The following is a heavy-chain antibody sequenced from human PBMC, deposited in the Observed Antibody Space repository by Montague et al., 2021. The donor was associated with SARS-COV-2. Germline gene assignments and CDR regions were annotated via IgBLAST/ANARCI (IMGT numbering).Heavy chain of an antibody. V-gene: IGHV5-10-1*01. CDR2: IDPSDSYT. D-gene: IGHD1-26*01. Sequence: QSGAEVKKPGESLRISCKGSGYGFTSYWISWVRQMPGKGLERMGRIDPSDSYTNYSPSFQGHVTISADKSISTAYLQWSSLKASDTAMYYCARLLGGSYLYWYFDLWGRGTLVTVSS. J-gene: IGHJ2*01. CDR1: GYGFTSYW. CDR3: ARLLGGSYLYWYFDL.